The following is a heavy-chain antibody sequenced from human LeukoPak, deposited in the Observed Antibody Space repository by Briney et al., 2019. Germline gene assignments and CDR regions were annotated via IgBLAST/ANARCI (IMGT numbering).Heavy chain of an antibody. D-gene: IGHD1-26*01. V-gene: IGHV7-4-1*02. CDR3: ARDGSEEWELLLDY. CDR2: INTNTGNP. Sequence: GASVKVSCKASGYTFSSYTMNWVRQAPGQGLEWMGWINTNTGNPTYAQGFTGRFVFSLDTSVSTAYLQISSLKAEDTAMYYCARDGSEEWELLLDYWGQGTLVTVSS. J-gene: IGHJ4*02. CDR1: GYTFSSYT.